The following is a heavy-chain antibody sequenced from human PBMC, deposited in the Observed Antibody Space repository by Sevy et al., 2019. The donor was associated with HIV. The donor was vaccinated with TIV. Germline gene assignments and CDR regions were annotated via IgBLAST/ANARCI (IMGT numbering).Heavy chain of an antibody. D-gene: IGHD3-10*01. J-gene: IGHJ6*02. CDR1: GFILRNYV. CDR2: VSFDGSDK. V-gene: IGHV3-30-3*01. CDR3: ARDQAGPSDDYYYYYGMDL. Sequence: GGSLRLSCAASGFILRNYVMHWVRQAPGKGLEWVAAVSFDGSDKFYADSVKGRFTISRDNSKNRRYLQTNGLRAEDTAVYYCARDQAGPSDDYYYYYGMDLWGQGTTVTVSS.